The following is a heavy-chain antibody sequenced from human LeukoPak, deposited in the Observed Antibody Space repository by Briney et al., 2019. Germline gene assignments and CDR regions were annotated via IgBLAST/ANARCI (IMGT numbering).Heavy chain of an antibody. CDR2: IIPIFGTA. D-gene: IGHD6-13*01. V-gene: IGHV1-69*05. J-gene: IGHJ4*02. Sequence: SVKVSCKASGGTFSSYAISWVRQAPGQGLEWMGRIIPIFGTANYAQKFQGRVTITTDESTSTAYMELSSLRYEDTAVYYCAENLGIAAAGYWGQGTLVTVSS. CDR3: AENLGIAAAGY. CDR1: GGTFSSYA.